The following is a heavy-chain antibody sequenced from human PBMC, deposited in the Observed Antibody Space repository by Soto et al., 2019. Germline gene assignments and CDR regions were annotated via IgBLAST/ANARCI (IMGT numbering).Heavy chain of an antibody. Sequence: SETLSLTCTVSGGSISSGDYYWSWIRQPPGKGLEWIGYIYDSGSTNYNPSLKSRVTISVDTSRNQFSLKLSSVTAADTAVYYCARHYDSSGQEYFEPWGQGTLVTVSS. V-gene: IGHV4-30-4*01. D-gene: IGHD3-22*01. J-gene: IGHJ1*01. CDR1: GGSISSGDYY. CDR3: ARHYDSSGQEYFEP. CDR2: IYDSGST.